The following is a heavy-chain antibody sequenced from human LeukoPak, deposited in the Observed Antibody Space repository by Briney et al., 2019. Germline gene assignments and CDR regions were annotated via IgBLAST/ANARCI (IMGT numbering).Heavy chain of an antibody. CDR3: ARGGDSSGFY. V-gene: IGHV4-4*07. CDR1: VGSLSSYN. CDR2: IYTSGST. Sequence: PSGTLSNTCIDPVGSLSSYNWSGIPHPAGERLEWIGRIYTSGSTNYNPSLKSRVTISVDKSKNQFSLKLSSVTAADTAVYYCARGGDSSGFYWGQGTLVTVSS. J-gene: IGHJ4*02. D-gene: IGHD6-19*01.